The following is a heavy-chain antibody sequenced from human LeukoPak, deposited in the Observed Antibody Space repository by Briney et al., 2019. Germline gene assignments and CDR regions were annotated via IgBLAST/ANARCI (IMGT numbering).Heavy chain of an antibody. V-gene: IGHV3-23*01. CDR3: AESRRLDDILTGYFDY. D-gene: IGHD3-9*01. CDR1: GFTFSSYA. Sequence: GGSLRLSCTASGFTFSSYAMSWVRQAPGKGLEWVSAISGSGGSTYYADSVKGRFTISRDNSKNTLYLQMNSLRAEDTAVYYCAESRRLDDILTGYFDYWGQGTLVTVSS. CDR2: ISGSGGST. J-gene: IGHJ4*02.